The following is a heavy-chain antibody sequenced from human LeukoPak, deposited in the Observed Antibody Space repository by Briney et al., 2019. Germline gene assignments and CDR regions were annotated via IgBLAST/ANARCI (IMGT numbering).Heavy chain of an antibody. CDR1: GFTFSTYF. J-gene: IGHJ4*01. CDR3: VKDDSYYYDSTGYPH. D-gene: IGHD3-22*01. CDR2: ISSNGGST. Sequence: GGSLRLSCSASGFTFSTYFMHWVRQAPGKGLEYVSAISSNGGSTYYADSVKGRFTISRDNSKNTLYRQMSSLRAEDTAVYHCVKDDSYYYDSTGYPHWGHGTLVT. V-gene: IGHV3-64D*09.